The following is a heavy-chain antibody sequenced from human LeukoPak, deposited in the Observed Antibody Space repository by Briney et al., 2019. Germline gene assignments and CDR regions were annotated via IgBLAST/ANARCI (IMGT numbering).Heavy chain of an antibody. Sequence: ASVKVSCKASGYTFSSYGISWVRQAPGQGLEWLGYISAYNGNTNYAQKVQGRITMTTDTSTITAYMEMRSLRSDDTAVYYCARDTLGCSGGSCKPDYWGQGTLVTVSS. CDR2: ISAYNGNT. J-gene: IGHJ4*02. CDR3: ARDTLGCSGGSCKPDY. V-gene: IGHV1-18*01. D-gene: IGHD2-15*01. CDR1: GYTFSSYG.